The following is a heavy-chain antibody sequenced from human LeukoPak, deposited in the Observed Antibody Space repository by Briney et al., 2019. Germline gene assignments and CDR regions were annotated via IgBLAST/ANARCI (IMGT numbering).Heavy chain of an antibody. CDR2: IYTSGST. CDR1: GGSISSGSYY. Sequence: SETLSLTCTVSGGSISSGSYYWSWIRQPAGKGLEWIGRIYTSGSTNHNPSLKSRVTISVDTSKNQFSLKLSSVTAADTAVYYCARGLYSNRATNWFDPWGQGTLVTVSS. D-gene: IGHD4-11*01. J-gene: IGHJ5*02. V-gene: IGHV4-61*02. CDR3: ARGLYSNRATNWFDP.